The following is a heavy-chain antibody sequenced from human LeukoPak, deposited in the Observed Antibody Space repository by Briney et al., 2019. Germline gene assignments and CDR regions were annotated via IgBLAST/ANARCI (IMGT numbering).Heavy chain of an antibody. Sequence: PGGSLSLSCAASGFTFSDSWMHWVRQVPGKGLVWVSRINDDGSTINYADSVKGRFTISRDNAKNTVYLQMNSLRAEDSAVYYCANWFEIYYWGQGTLVTVAS. CDR2: INDDGSTI. J-gene: IGHJ4*02. D-gene: IGHD3-10*01. CDR3: ANWFEIYY. CDR1: GFTFSDSW. V-gene: IGHV3-74*01.